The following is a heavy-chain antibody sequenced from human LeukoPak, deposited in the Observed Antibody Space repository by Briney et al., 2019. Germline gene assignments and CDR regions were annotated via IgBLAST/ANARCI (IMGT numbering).Heavy chain of an antibody. CDR1: GFIFSDCA. CDR2: ISWDSDNI. Sequence: GRSLRLSCAASGFIFSDCAMHWVRHAPGKGLEWVSSISWDSDNIDYADSVKGRFTISRDNAKDSLYLQMSSLRAEDTAVYYCARRIQLGYWGQGTLVTVSS. V-gene: IGHV3-9*01. J-gene: IGHJ4*02. CDR3: ARRIQLGY. D-gene: IGHD5-18*01.